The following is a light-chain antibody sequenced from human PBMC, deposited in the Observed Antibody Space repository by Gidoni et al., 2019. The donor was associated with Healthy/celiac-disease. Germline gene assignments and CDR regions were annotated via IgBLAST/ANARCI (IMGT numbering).Light chain of an antibody. Sequence: DIQMTQSPSSLSASVGDRDTITCQASQDISNYLNWYQQKPGKAPKLLIYDASNLETGVPSRFSGSGSGTDFTFTSSSLQPEDIATYYCQQYDNLPVTFGGGTKVEIK. J-gene: IGKJ4*01. CDR2: DAS. CDR3: QQYDNLPVT. CDR1: QDISNY. V-gene: IGKV1-33*01.